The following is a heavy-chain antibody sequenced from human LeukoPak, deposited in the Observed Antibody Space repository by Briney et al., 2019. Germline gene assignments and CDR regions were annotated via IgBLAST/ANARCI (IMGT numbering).Heavy chain of an antibody. Sequence: AGKSLRLSCAASGFAFSSYGMHWVRQAPGKGLEWVALIWYDGSNKYYADSVKGRFTISRDSSKNTLYLEMSSLRAEDTAVYFCARERTLYVSGSGYGMDVWGQGTTVTVS. CDR1: GFAFSSYG. CDR2: IWYDGSNK. V-gene: IGHV3-33*01. J-gene: IGHJ6*02. D-gene: IGHD3-10*01. CDR3: ARERTLYVSGSGYGMDV.